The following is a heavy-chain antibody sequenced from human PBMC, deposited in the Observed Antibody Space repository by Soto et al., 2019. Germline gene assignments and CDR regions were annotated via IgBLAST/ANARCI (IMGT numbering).Heavy chain of an antibody. CDR3: ARGRWMDSSRNFDY. Sequence: SETLSLTCTVSGGSISSYYWSWIRQPAGKGLEWIGRIYTSGSTNYNPSLKSRVTMSVDTSKNQLSLKLSSVTAADTAVYYCARGRWMDSSRNFDYWGQGTLVTVSS. V-gene: IGHV4-4*07. J-gene: IGHJ4*02. CDR1: GGSISSYY. D-gene: IGHD6-13*01. CDR2: IYTSGST.